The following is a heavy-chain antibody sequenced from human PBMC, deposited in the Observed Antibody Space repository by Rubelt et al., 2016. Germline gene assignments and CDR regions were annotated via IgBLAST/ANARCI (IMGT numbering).Heavy chain of an antibody. Sequence: QVQLAQSGAEVKKPGASVKVSCKASGYTFTSYAMHWVRQAPGHRLEWMGWINAGNGNTKYSQKFQGRVTITRDTSASTAYMELSSLRSEDTAVYYCARVIWGSGWSNNWFDPWGQGTLVTVSS. J-gene: IGHJ5*02. D-gene: IGHD6-19*01. CDR3: ARVIWGSGWSNNWFDP. CDR1: GYTFTSYA. CDR2: INAGNGNT. V-gene: IGHV1-3*01.